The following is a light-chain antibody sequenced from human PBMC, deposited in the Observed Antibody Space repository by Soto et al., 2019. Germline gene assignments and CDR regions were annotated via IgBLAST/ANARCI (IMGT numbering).Light chain of an antibody. V-gene: IGKV3-15*01. CDR1: QSVSFH. CDR3: QQYKNWPPLT. J-gene: IGKJ4*01. Sequence: EIVMTQSPATLSVSPGETATLSCRASQSVSFHLAWYQQKPGQGPRLLIYGAFTRATGIPARFSGSGSGTDLTLPISSLQSEDFALYYCQQYKNWPPLTFGGGTKVEIK. CDR2: GAF.